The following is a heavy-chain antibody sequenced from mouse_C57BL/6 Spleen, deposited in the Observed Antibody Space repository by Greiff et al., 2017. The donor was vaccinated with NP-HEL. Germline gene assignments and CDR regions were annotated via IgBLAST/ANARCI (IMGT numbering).Heavy chain of an antibody. V-gene: IGHV7-3*01. Sequence: EVKLVESGGGLVQPGGSLSLSCAASGFTFTDYYMSWVRQPPGKALEWLGFIRNKANGYTTEYSASVKGRFTISRDNSQSILYLQMNALRAEDSATYYCAIDLPNYYAMDYWGQGTSVTVSS. CDR3: AIDLPNYYAMDY. CDR2: IRNKANGYTT. CDR1: GFTFTDYY. J-gene: IGHJ4*01.